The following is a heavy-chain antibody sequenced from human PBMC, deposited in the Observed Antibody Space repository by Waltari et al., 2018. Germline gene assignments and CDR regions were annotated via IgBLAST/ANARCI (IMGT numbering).Heavy chain of an antibody. Sequence: VQLVQSGAEVQKPGASVQVSCKASGYTFTSYGVRWVRQAPGKGLEWMGGFDPEDGETIYAQKFQGRVTMTEDTSTDTAYMELSSLGSEDTAVYYCATADPPTTVTTKWYFDLWGRGTLVTVSS. J-gene: IGHJ2*01. CDR2: FDPEDGET. CDR3: ATADPPTTVTTKWYFDL. CDR1: GYTFTSYG. V-gene: IGHV1-24*01. D-gene: IGHD4-17*01.